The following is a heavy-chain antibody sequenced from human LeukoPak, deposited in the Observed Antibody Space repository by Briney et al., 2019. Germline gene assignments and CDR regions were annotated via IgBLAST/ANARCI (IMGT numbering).Heavy chain of an antibody. CDR3: ARVSNRYYDSSGGFDY. CDR2: ISYDGSNK. Sequence: GSLRLSCAASGFTFSSYAMHGVRQAPGKGLEWVAVISYDGSNKYYADSVKGRFTISRDNSKNTLYLQMNSLRAEDTAVYYCARVSNRYYDSSGGFDYWGQGTLVTVSS. J-gene: IGHJ4*02. D-gene: IGHD3-22*01. V-gene: IGHV3-30*04. CDR1: GFTFSSYA.